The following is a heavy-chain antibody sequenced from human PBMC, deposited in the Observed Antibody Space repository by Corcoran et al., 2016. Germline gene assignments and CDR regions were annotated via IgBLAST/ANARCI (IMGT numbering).Heavy chain of an antibody. CDR2: INHSGST. D-gene: IGHD6-6*01. Sequence: QVQLQQWGAGLLKPSETLSLTCAVYGGSFSGYYWSWIRQPPGKGLEWIGEINHSGSTNYNPSLTSRVTISVDTSKNQFSLKLSSVTAADTAVYYCARGGIIAAALGYWGQGTLVTVSS. CDR1: GGSFSGYY. J-gene: IGHJ4*02. V-gene: IGHV4-34*01. CDR3: ARGGIIAAALGY.